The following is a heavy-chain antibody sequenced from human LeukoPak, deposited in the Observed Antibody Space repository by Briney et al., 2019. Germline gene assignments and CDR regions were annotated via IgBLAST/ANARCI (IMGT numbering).Heavy chain of an antibody. CDR2: ISGSGGST. V-gene: IGHV3-23*01. Sequence: GGSLGLSCAASGFTFSSYAMSWVRQAPGKGLEWVSAISGSGGSTYYADSVKGRFTISRDNSKNTLYLQMNSLRAEDTAVYYCAKYSSGWYKYYFDYWGQGTLVTVSS. D-gene: IGHD6-19*01. CDR1: GFTFSSYA. CDR3: AKYSSGWYKYYFDY. J-gene: IGHJ4*02.